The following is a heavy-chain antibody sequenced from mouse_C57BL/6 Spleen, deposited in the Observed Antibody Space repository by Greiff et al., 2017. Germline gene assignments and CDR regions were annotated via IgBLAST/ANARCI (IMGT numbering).Heavy chain of an antibody. D-gene: IGHD1-1*02. CDR1: GYAFSSSW. J-gene: IGHJ4*01. CDR3: ARSLVLRDDAMDY. V-gene: IGHV1-82*01. CDR2: IYPGDGDT. Sequence: QVQLQQSGPELVKPGASVKISCKASGYAFSSSWMNWVKQRPGKGLEWIGRIYPGDGDTNYNGKFKGKATLTADKSSSTAYMQLSSLTSEDSAVYFCARSLVLRDDAMDYWGQGTSVTVSS.